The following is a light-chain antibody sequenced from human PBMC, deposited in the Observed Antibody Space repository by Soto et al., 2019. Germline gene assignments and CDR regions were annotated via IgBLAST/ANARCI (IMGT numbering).Light chain of an antibody. J-gene: IGKJ2*03. CDR2: WAS. V-gene: IGKV3-15*01. Sequence: TQSPATLSLSLGERATFSCRASQSVSPDLAWYQQRPGQAPRLLIYWASNRATGVPARFSGSGCGTDFTLTISSLQSEDFAVYYCQQCENWPPHSFGEGTRLEIK. CDR3: QQCENWPPHS. CDR1: QSVSPD.